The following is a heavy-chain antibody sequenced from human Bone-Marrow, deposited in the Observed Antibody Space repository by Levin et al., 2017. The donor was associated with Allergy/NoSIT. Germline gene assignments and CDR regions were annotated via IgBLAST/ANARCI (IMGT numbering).Heavy chain of an antibody. J-gene: IGHJ5*02. CDR3: ARDRTTPLRFLEWLSGRSPPPNWFDP. CDR2: INPSGGST. Sequence: GGSLRLSCKASGYTFTSYYMHWVRQAPGQGLEWMGIINPSGGSTSYAQKFQGRVTMTRDTSTSTVYMELSSLRSEDTAVYYCARDRTTPLRFLEWLSGRSPPPNWFDPWGQGTLVTVSS. V-gene: IGHV1-46*01. D-gene: IGHD3-3*01. CDR1: GYTFTSYY.